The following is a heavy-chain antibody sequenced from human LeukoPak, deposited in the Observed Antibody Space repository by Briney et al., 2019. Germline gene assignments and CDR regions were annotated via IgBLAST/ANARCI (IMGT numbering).Heavy chain of an antibody. Sequence: PSETLSLTCTVSGGSISSYCWSWIRQPPGKGLEWIGYIYYSGRTNYNPSLKSRVTISVDTSKNQFSLKLSSVTAADTAVYYCAREDYYDSSGYYWGAFDIWGQGTMVTVSS. CDR2: IYYSGRT. CDR3: AREDYYDSSGYYWGAFDI. CDR1: GGSISSYC. D-gene: IGHD3-22*01. V-gene: IGHV4-59*01. J-gene: IGHJ3*02.